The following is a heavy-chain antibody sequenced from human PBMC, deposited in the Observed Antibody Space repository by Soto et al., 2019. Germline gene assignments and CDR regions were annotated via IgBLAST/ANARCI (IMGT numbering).Heavy chain of an antibody. CDR3: ARDLDLGHLDY. D-gene: IGHD3-9*01. J-gene: IGHJ4*02. V-gene: IGHV4-59*01. Sequence: PSGTLSLTCTLSAGSISSYYWSWIRQPPGKGLEWIGYIYYSASTNYSPSLKSRVTISVDTSKSQFSLKLSSVTAADTAVYYCARDLDLGHLDYWGQGSLGTVSS. CDR2: IYYSAST. CDR1: AGSISSYY.